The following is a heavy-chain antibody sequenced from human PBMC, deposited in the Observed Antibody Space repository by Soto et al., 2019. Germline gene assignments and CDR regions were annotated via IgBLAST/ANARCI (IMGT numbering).Heavy chain of an antibody. D-gene: IGHD2-2*02. V-gene: IGHV1-69*02. CDR2: IIPILGIA. CDR1: GGTFSSYT. Sequence: QVQLVQSGAEVKKPGSSVKVSCKASGGTFSSYTISWVRQAPGQGLEWMGRIIPILGIANYAQKFQGRVTITADKSTSTAYMALSSLRSEDTAVYYGAVEYCSSTSCDRDYWGQGTGVTVSS. J-gene: IGHJ4*02. CDR3: AVEYCSSTSCDRDY.